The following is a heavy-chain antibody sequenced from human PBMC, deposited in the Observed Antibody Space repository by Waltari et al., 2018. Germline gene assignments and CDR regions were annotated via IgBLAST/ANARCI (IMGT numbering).Heavy chain of an antibody. CDR2: INHSGST. CDR3: ACLYCSGGSCYSGSWFDP. J-gene: IGHJ5*02. CDR1: GGSFSGYY. D-gene: IGHD2-15*01. Sequence: QVQLQQWGAGLLKPSETLSLTCAVYGGSFSGYYWSWIRQPPGKGLEWIGEINHSGSTNYHPSLKSRVTISVDTSKNQFSLKLSSVTAADTAVYYCACLYCSGGSCYSGSWFDPWGQGTLVTVSS. V-gene: IGHV4-34*01.